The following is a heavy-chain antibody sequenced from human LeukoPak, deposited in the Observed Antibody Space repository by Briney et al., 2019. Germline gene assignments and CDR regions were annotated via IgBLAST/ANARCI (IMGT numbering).Heavy chain of an antibody. Sequence: PGGSLRLSCASSAFTLSTYAMNWVRQAPGKGLEWVSALRVSGGTFYADSVKGRFTISRDNSKNTLYLQMNSLTAEDTALYDCATAGWWRSSGWHIYFDFWGQGALVTVSS. D-gene: IGHD6-19*01. V-gene: IGHV3-23*01. CDR1: AFTLSTYA. J-gene: IGHJ4*02. CDR3: ATAGWWRSSGWHIYFDF. CDR2: LRVSGGT.